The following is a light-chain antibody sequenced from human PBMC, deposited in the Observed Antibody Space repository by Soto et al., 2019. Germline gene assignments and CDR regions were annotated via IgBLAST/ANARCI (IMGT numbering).Light chain of an antibody. Sequence: EIVLTQSPASLSLTPGERATLSCRASQSVDNYLVWYQQKPGQAPRLLIFGASNRATGIPDRFGGSASGTDFTLTISRLEPEDFAVYYCQQYGSSPITFGQGTRLEI. CDR1: QSVDNY. J-gene: IGKJ5*01. CDR3: QQYGSSPIT. V-gene: IGKV3-20*01. CDR2: GAS.